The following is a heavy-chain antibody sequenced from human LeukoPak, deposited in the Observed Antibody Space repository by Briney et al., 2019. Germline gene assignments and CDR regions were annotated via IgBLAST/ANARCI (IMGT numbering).Heavy chain of an antibody. Sequence: GGSLRLSCAASGFTFSSYAMHWVRQAPGKGLEYVSAISSNGGSTYYANSVKGRFTISRDNSKNTLYLQMGSLRAEDMAVYYCARESPNDAFDIWGQGTMVTVSS. CDR2: ISSNGGST. J-gene: IGHJ3*02. CDR1: GFTFSSYA. CDR3: ARESPNDAFDI. V-gene: IGHV3-64*01.